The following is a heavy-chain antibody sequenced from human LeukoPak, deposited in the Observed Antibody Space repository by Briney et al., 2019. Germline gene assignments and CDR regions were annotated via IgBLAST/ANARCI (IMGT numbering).Heavy chain of an antibody. Sequence: SVKVSCKASGGTFSSYAISWVRQAPGQGLEWMGGIIPIFGTANYAQKFQGRVTITADESTSTAYMELSSLRSEDTAVYYCASGWLRVPGYYYYMDVWGKGTTVTVSS. J-gene: IGHJ6*03. CDR1: GGTFSSYA. V-gene: IGHV1-69*13. CDR3: ASGWLRVPGYYYYMDV. D-gene: IGHD5-24*01. CDR2: IIPIFGTA.